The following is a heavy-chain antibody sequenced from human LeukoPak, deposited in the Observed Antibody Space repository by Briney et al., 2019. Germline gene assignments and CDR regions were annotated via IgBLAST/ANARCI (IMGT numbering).Heavy chain of an antibody. V-gene: IGHV3-48*03. D-gene: IGHD6-13*01. CDR3: ARGPYSSNWYVDY. Sequence: GGSLRLSCAASGFTLSSYEMNWVRLAPGKGLEWISYISRTGNSIYYADSVKGRFTISRDSAKNSLYLHMNSLRAEDTAVYYCARGPYSSNWYVDYWGQGTLVTVAS. CDR1: GFTLSSYE. J-gene: IGHJ4*02. CDR2: ISRTGNSI.